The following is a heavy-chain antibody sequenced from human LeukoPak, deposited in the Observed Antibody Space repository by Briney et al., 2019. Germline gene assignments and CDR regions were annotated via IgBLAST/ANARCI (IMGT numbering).Heavy chain of an antibody. V-gene: IGHV3-30*02. CDR1: GFIFSSYG. Sequence: GGSLRLSCAASGFIFSSYGMHWVRQAPGKGLEWVAFIRYDGTNKYYADSVKGRFTISRDNSKNTLYLQINSLRAEDTAVYYCAKDRHPYGSGNYPFDYWGQGTLVTVSS. CDR2: IRYDGTNK. D-gene: IGHD3-10*01. CDR3: AKDRHPYGSGNYPFDY. J-gene: IGHJ4*02.